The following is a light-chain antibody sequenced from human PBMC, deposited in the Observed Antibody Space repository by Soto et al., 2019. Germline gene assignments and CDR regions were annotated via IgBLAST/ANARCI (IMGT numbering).Light chain of an antibody. CDR2: DAS. CDR1: QGISSW. J-gene: IGKJ5*01. Sequence: DIQMTQSPSSVSASVGDRVTITCRASQGISSWLAWYQQKPEKAPKLVIYDASSLQSGVPSRFSGSGSGTDFTLTISSLQPEDFARYYCQKLNTYPLTFGQGTRLDIK. V-gene: IGKV1D-16*01. CDR3: QKLNTYPLT.